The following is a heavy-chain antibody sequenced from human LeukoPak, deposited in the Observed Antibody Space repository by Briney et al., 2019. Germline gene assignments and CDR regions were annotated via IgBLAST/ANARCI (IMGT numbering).Heavy chain of an antibody. Sequence: SETLSLTCTVSGGSISSSPYYWGWIRQPPGMGLEWIGTIYYSGSTYYNPSLKSRVTISVDTSKSQFSLKLSSVTAADTAVYYCARVDRPYYYYYGMDVWGQGTTVTVSS. V-gene: IGHV4-39*01. CDR3: ARVDRPYYYYYGMDV. CDR2: IYYSGST. J-gene: IGHJ6*02. CDR1: GGSISSSPYY. D-gene: IGHD5-24*01.